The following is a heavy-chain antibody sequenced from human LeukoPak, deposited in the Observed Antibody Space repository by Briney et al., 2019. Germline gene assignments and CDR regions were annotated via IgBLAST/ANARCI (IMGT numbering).Heavy chain of an antibody. CDR3: ARHNYGGNSFFDY. D-gene: IGHD4-23*01. CDR2: INHSGST. V-gene: IGHV4-34*01. J-gene: IGHJ4*02. Sequence: SETLSLTCAVYGGSFSGYYWSWIRQPPGKGLEWIGEINHSGSTNYNPSLKSRVTISVDTSKNQFSLKLSSVTAADTAVYYCARHNYGGNSFFDYWGQGTLVTVSS. CDR1: GGSFSGYY.